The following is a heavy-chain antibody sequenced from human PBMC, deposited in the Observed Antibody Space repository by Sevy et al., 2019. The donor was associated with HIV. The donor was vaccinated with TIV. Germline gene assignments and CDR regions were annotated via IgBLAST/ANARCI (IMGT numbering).Heavy chain of an antibody. V-gene: IGHV3-30*02. CDR2: IRYDGSNK. CDR1: GFTFSSYG. D-gene: IGHD3-10*01. J-gene: IGHJ6*02. CDR3: SKDLRITMVQGVGSYYYYGMDV. Sequence: GGSLRLSCAASGFTFSSYGMHWVRQAPGKGLEWVAFIRYDGSNKYYADSVKGRFTSARDNSKKTLYLQMNSLKAEDTAVYYWSKDLRITMVQGVGSYYYYGMDVWGQGTTVTVSS.